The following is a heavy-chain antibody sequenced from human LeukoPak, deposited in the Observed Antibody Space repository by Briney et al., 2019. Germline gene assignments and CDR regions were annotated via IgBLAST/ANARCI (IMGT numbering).Heavy chain of an antibody. CDR1: GGTFSGYA. CDR3: ARLLAAAGHSHDY. Sequence: GSSVKVSCKASGGTFSGYAISWVRQAPGQGLEWMGRIIPIFGTANYAQKFQGRVTITTDESTSTAYMELSSLRSEDTAVYYCARLLAAAGHSHDYWGQGTLVTVSS. D-gene: IGHD6-13*01. V-gene: IGHV1-69*05. CDR2: IIPIFGTA. J-gene: IGHJ4*02.